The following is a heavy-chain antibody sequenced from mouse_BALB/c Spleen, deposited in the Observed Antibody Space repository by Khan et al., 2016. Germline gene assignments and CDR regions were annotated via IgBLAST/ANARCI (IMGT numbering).Heavy chain of an antibody. D-gene: IGHD1-1*01. CDR1: GYSFTSYY. CDR2: IFPGSINT. V-gene: IGHV1-66*01. CDR3: ARSYYYGSPYYFDY. Sequence: QFQLVQSGPELVKPGASVKISCKASGYSFTSYYIHWVQQRPGQGLEWIGGIFPGSINTKYTEKFKGKATLTADTYSSTAYMQLSSLTSEDSAVYFCARSYYYGSPYYFDYWGQGTTLTVSS. J-gene: IGHJ2*01.